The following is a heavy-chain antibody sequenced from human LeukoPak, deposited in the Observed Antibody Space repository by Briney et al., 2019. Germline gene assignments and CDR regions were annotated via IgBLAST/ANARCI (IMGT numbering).Heavy chain of an antibody. V-gene: IGHV4-34*01. CDR1: GGSFSGYY. J-gene: IGHJ5*02. D-gene: IGHD2-2*01. CDR3: ARGGYCSSTSCPGDWFDP. Sequence: PSETLSLTCAVYGGSFSGYYWSWIRQPPGKGLEWIGEINHSGSTNYNPSLKSRVTISVDTSKNQFSLKLSSVTAADTAVYYCARGGYCSSTSCPGDWFDPWGQGTLVTV. CDR2: INHSGST.